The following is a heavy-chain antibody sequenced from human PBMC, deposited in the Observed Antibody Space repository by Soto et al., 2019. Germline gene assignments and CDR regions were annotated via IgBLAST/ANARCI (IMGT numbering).Heavy chain of an antibody. V-gene: IGHV1-46*01. CDR3: ARARIMTTVTTVFGY. D-gene: IGHD4-4*01. Sequence: ASVKVSCKESGYTFTSYYMQWVGQAPGQGLEWMGIINPSGGSTSYAQKFQGRVTMTRETSTSTVYMELSSLRSEDTAVYYCARARIMTTVTTVFGYWGQGTMVTVYS. CDR1: GYTFTSYY. CDR2: INPSGGST. J-gene: IGHJ4*02.